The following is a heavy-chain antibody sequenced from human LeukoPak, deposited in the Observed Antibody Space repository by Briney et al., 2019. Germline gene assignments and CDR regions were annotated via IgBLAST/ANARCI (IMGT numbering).Heavy chain of an antibody. V-gene: IGHV3-30-3*01. J-gene: IGHJ5*02. Sequence: GGSLRLSCAASGFTFSSYAMHWVRQAPGKGLEWVAVISYDGSNKYYADSVKGRFTISRDNSKNTLYLQMNSLRSEDTAVYYCARALFTGGPPPFKWFDPWGQGTLVTVSS. CDR2: ISYDGSNK. CDR1: GFTFSSYA. CDR3: ARALFTGGPPPFKWFDP. D-gene: IGHD2-8*02.